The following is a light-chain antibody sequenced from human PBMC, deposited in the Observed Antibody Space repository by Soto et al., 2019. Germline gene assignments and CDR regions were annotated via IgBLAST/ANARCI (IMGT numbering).Light chain of an antibody. J-gene: IGKJ4*01. V-gene: IGKV1-33*01. CDR1: QDINNY. CDR2: DAS. Sequence: DIQMTQSPSSLSASVGDRVTTTCQASQDINNYLNWYQQKPGQAPKLLIYDASNLDTGVPSRFSGSGSGTDFSFTISSLQPEVIATYYCQQSRSLLTFGGGTTVDIK. CDR3: QQSRSLLT.